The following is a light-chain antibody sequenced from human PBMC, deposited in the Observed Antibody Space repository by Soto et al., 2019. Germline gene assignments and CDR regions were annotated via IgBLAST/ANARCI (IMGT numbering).Light chain of an antibody. V-gene: IGKV1-39*01. J-gene: IGKJ2*01. Sequence: DIQLTQSPSSLYASVGDRVTITCRASQSISSFLNWYHQKPGKAPKLLVYGASSLRSGVPSRFSGSGSGTDFTLTISGLQPDDFATYYCHQSRSAPYSFGQGTNLAIK. CDR3: HQSRSAPYS. CDR1: QSISSF. CDR2: GAS.